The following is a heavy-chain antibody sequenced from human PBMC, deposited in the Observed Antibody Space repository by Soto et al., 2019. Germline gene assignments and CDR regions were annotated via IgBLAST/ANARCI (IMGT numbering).Heavy chain of an antibody. CDR2: ISWNSGSI. Sequence: EVQLVESGGGLVQPGRSLRLSCAASGFTFDDYAMHWVRQAPGKGLEWVPGISWNSGSIGYADSVKGRFTISRDNAKNSLYLQMNSLRAEDTALYYCAKKTHNYGDYGSFDYWGQGTLVTVSS. CDR3: AKKTHNYGDYGSFDY. V-gene: IGHV3-9*01. D-gene: IGHD4-17*01. J-gene: IGHJ4*02. CDR1: GFTFDDYA.